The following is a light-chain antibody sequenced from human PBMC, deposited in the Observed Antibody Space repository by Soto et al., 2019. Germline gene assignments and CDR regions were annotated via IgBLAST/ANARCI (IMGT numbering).Light chain of an antibody. CDR3: QQYNTMAT. CDR1: QSISSW. Sequence: DIQMTQSPSTLSASVGDRVTITCRASQSISSWLAWYQQRPGKAPKLLIYKASSLESGVPSRFSGSGSGTEFTLTISSLQPYDFATYYCQQYNTMATFGQGTKVEIK. J-gene: IGKJ1*01. CDR2: KAS. V-gene: IGKV1-5*03.